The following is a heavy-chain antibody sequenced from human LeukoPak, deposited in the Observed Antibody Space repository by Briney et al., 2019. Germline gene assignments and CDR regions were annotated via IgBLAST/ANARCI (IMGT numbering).Heavy chain of an antibody. D-gene: IGHD3-22*01. Sequence: SVKVSCKASGYTFTTHDINWVRQATGQGLEWMGGIIPIFGTANYAQKFQGRVTITADESTSTAYMELSSLRSEDTAVYYCATSYDSSGYFVGDDAFDIWGQGTMVTVSS. CDR1: GYTFTTHD. CDR3: ATSYDSSGYFVGDDAFDI. J-gene: IGHJ3*02. CDR2: IIPIFGTA. V-gene: IGHV1-69*13.